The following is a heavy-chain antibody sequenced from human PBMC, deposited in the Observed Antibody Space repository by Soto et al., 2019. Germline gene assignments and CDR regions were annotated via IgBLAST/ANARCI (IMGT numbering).Heavy chain of an antibody. CDR2: ISDSDNAT. D-gene: IGHD6-19*01. J-gene: IGHJ4*02. CDR1: GFTLSSYA. Sequence: EVQLLESGGGLVQPGGSLRLSCAASGFTLSSYAMTWVSKAPGKGLEWVSVISDSDNATYYADSVKGRLTISRDNSKNTLYLQLNSLRAEDTAVYYCAKGVSSSAWSASDSWGQGTLVTVSA. V-gene: IGHV3-23*01. CDR3: AKGVSSSAWSASDS.